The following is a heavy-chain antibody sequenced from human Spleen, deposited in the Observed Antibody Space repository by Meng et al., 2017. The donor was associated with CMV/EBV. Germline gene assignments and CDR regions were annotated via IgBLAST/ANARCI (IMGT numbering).Heavy chain of an antibody. CDR1: GFTFSNYE. Sequence: GGSLRLSCAVPGFTFSNYEMNWVRQAPGKGLEWVSYISSSGTTVYYADSAKGRFIISRDNAKDSLYLQMNSLRAEDTAVYYCAKYIVVVIGWYDAFDIWGQGTMVTVSS. CDR3: AKYIVVVIGWYDAFDI. V-gene: IGHV3-48*03. D-gene: IGHD2-21*01. J-gene: IGHJ3*02. CDR2: ISSSGTTV.